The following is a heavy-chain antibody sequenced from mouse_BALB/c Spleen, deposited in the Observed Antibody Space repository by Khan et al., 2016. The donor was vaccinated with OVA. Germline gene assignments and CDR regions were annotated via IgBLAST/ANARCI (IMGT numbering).Heavy chain of an antibody. J-gene: IGHJ3*01. CDR1: GYTFTDYY. V-gene: IGHV1-77*01. CDR3: ARRNYFGYTFAY. CDR2: ISPGSGDT. Sequence: QVQLKQSGAELARPGASVTLSCTASGYTFTDYYINWVKQRTGQGLEWIGEISPGSGDTYYNETFKGKATLTADTSSTTAYMQLSSLTSEASAVYFCARRNYFGYTFAYWGQGTLVTVSA. D-gene: IGHD1-2*01.